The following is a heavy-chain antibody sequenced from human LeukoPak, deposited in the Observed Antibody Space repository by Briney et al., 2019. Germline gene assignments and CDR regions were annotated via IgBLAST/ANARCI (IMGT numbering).Heavy chain of an antibody. Sequence: GGSLRLSCAASGFSFTIYGMHWVRQAPGKGLEWVAVAYGDGSSKFYADSVKGRFTISKDISENTLYVQMNSLRAEDTAVYYCAKDGGLWVSAHWGDSWGRGTLVTVSS. CDR2: AYGDGSSK. V-gene: IGHV3-33*06. CDR1: GFSFTIYG. D-gene: IGHD7-27*01. J-gene: IGHJ4*02. CDR3: AKDGGLWVSAHWGDS.